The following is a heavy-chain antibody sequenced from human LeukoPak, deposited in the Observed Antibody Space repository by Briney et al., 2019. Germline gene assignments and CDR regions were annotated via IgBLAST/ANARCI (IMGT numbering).Heavy chain of an antibody. CDR1: GLAVSDNY. Sequence: QSGGSLRLSCAASGLAVSDNYMSWVRQAPGKGLEWVSLIFPNGNTYYADFVQGRFSISRDNSRNTLFLDMSSLRAEDTAVFFCARANPVYGDFDYWGQGTLVTVSS. D-gene: IGHD4-17*01. V-gene: IGHV3-53*01. CDR3: ARANPVYGDFDY. J-gene: IGHJ4*02. CDR2: IFPNGNT.